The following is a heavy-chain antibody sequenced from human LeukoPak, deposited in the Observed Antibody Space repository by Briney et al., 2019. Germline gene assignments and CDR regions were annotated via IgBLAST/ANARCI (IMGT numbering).Heavy chain of an antibody. Sequence: PGGSLRLSCAASGFTFSSYSMTWVRQAPGKGLEWVSSISSSSSYIYYADSVKGRFTISRDNAKNSLYLQMNSLRAEDTAVYYCARGYSSSSALTFDYWGQGTLVTVSS. CDR3: ARGYSSSSALTFDY. J-gene: IGHJ4*02. CDR1: GFTFSSYS. CDR2: ISSSSSYI. D-gene: IGHD6-6*01. V-gene: IGHV3-21*01.